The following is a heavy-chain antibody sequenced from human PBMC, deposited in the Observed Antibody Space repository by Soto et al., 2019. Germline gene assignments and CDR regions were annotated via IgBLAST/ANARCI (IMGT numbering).Heavy chain of an antibody. CDR2: IYYSGST. V-gene: IGHV4-39*02. CDR3: ARDLSEADFWSGYYTGYGMDV. Sequence: SDTLSLTCTVSGGSISSSSYYWGWIRQPPGKGLEWIGSIYYSGSTYYNPSLKSRVTISVDTSKNQFSLKLSSVTAAGTAVYYCARDLSEADFWSGYYTGYGMDVWGQGTTVTVSS. CDR1: GGSISSSSYY. D-gene: IGHD3-3*01. J-gene: IGHJ6*02.